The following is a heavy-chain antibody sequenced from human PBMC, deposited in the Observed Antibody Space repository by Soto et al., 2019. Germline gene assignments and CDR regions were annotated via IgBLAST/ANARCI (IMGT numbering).Heavy chain of an antibody. CDR1: GGTFSSYA. V-gene: IGHV1-69*06. J-gene: IGHJ5*02. CDR2: IIPIFGTA. Sequence: SVKVSCKASGGTFSSYAISWVRQAPGQGLEWMGGIIPIFGTANYAQKFQGRVTITADKSTSTAYMELSSLRSEDTAVYYCARDCFNWTYVSLDPWGQGTLVTVSP. CDR3: ARDCFNWTYVSLDP. D-gene: IGHD1-1*01.